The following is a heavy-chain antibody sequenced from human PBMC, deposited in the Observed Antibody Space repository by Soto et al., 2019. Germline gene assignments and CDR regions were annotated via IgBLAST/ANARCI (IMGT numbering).Heavy chain of an antibody. V-gene: IGHV4-4*02. CDR3: ARSEATGLDY. CDR2: AHHSGRT. Sequence: QVQLQESGPGLVKPSGTLSLTCTVSGGSMSSSNWWNWVRQSPGKGLEWIGEAHHSGRTNYNPSLKSRVPLSVDKSKNHFSLKLSSVTAADTAVYYCARSEATGLDYWGQGTLVTVSS. D-gene: IGHD1-26*01. CDR1: GGSMSSSNW. J-gene: IGHJ4*02.